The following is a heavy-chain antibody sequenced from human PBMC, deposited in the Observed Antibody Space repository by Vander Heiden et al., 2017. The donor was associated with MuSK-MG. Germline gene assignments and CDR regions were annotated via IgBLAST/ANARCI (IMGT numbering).Heavy chain of an antibody. CDR1: GGSFSGYY. V-gene: IGHV4-34*01. CDR2: INHSGST. J-gene: IGHJ4*01. CDR3: ARWVAVAGLDY. D-gene: IGHD6-19*01. Sequence: QVQLQQWGAGLLKPSETLSLTCAVYGGSFSGYYWSWIRQPPGKGLEWIGEINHSGSTNYNPSLKSRVTISVDTSKNQFSLKVSSVTAADTAVYYGARWVAVAGLDYWGHGTLVTVSS.